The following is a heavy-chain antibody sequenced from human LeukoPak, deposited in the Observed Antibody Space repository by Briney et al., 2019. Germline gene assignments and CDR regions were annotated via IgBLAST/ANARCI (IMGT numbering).Heavy chain of an antibody. Sequence: PGASLRLSCAASGFTFSNHALSWVRQAPGKGLEWVSAITGSGGNTYYADSVKGRFTISRDNSKNTVFLQMNSLRAEDTAVYYCAKWGDYDVLTGYYVPDYWGQGTLVTVSS. CDR3: AKWGDYDVLTGYYVPDY. D-gene: IGHD3-9*01. J-gene: IGHJ4*02. CDR2: ITGSGGNT. CDR1: GFTFSNHA. V-gene: IGHV3-23*01.